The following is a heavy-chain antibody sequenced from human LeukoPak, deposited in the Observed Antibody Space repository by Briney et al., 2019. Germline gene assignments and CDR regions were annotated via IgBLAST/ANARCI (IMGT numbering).Heavy chain of an antibody. V-gene: IGHV1-2*02. J-gene: IGHJ3*02. CDR3: ASLAGSYYSGSGSRWYDAFDI. D-gene: IGHD3-10*01. CDR1: GYTFTCYY. Sequence: GASVKVSCKASGYTFTCYYMHWVRQAPGQGLEWMGWINPNRGGTNYAQKFQRRVTMTRDTSISTAYMELSRLRSDDTAVYYCASLAGSYYSGSGSRWYDAFDIWGQGTMVTVSS. CDR2: INPNRGGT.